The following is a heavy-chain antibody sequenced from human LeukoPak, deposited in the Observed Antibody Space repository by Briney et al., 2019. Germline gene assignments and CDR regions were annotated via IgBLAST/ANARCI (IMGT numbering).Heavy chain of an antibody. CDR3: ARDRHYYDSSGYFLYFDY. Sequence: SETLSLTCTVSGGSISSSTYYWGWIRQPPGRGLEWIGSIYYSGSTYYNPSLKSRLTISVDTSKNQFSLKLSSVTAADTAVYYCARDRHYYDSSGYFLYFDYWGQGTLVTVSS. J-gene: IGHJ4*02. CDR1: GGSISSSTYY. D-gene: IGHD3-22*01. CDR2: IYYSGST. V-gene: IGHV4-39*02.